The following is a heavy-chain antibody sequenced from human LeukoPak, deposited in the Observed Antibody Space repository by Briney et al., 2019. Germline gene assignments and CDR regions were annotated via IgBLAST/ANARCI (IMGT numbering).Heavy chain of an antibody. J-gene: IGHJ4*02. CDR2: VYHSGRT. Sequence: SETLSLTCAVSGYSITTGRYWGWIRQPPGKGLEWIGSVYHSGRTYYNPSLKSRVTISVDTSKNQFSLNLRSVTAADTAVYYCARSLSTAGIDYWGQGTLVTVSS. CDR1: GYSITTGRY. V-gene: IGHV4-38-2*01. D-gene: IGHD2-2*01. CDR3: ARSLSTAGIDY.